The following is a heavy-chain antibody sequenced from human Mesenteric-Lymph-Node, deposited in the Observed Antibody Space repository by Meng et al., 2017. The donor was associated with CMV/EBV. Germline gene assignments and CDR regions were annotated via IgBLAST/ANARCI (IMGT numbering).Heavy chain of an antibody. J-gene: IGHJ4*02. CDR2: IYHTGTT. V-gene: IGHV4-59*01. CDR3: AREGVGDCSTISCFFDF. CDR1: GDSITYYY. D-gene: IGHD2-2*01. Sequence: SETLSLTCTVSGDSITYYYWTWIRQPPGKGLEWIGYIYHTGTTNYNPSLKSRVTISVDTSKNQFSLKLSSVTAADTALYYCAREGVGDCSTISCFFDFWGQGTRVTVSS.